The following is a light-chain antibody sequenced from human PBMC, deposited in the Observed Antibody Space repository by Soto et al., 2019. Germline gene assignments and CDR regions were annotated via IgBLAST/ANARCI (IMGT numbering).Light chain of an antibody. J-gene: IGKJ4*01. CDR2: AAS. V-gene: IGKV1-9*01. Sequence: DIHLTQSPSFLSASLGDSVAIACLASQGISNSLAWYKQKPGKAPKLLIYAASTLQSGVPSRFSGSGSGTDFTLTISSLQPEDFATYYCQQLDSYPLTFGGGTKVDI. CDR1: QGISNS. CDR3: QQLDSYPLT.